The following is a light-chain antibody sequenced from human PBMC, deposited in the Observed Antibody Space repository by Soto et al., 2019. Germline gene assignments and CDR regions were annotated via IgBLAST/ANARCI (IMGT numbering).Light chain of an antibody. CDR3: SSYTSSTSAV. V-gene: IGLV2-14*01. CDR1: SSDVGRYNY. J-gene: IGLJ3*02. CDR2: EVT. Sequence: QSALTQPASVSGSPGQSITISCTGTSSDVGRYNYVSWYQQHPGKAPKLMIYEVTNRPSGVSDRFSGSKSGNTASLTISGLQAEDEADYYCSSYTSSTSAVFGVGTQLTVL.